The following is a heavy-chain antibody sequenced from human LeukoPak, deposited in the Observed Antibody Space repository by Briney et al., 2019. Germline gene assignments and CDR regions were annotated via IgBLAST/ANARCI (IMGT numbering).Heavy chain of an antibody. J-gene: IGHJ4*02. V-gene: IGHV3-72*01. CDR2: SRDKANRYTT. CDR3: STLTSRGLSDS. CDR1: GFTFSDHY. Sequence: GGSLRLSCAASGFTFSDHYMDWVRQAPGKGLEWVGRSRDKANRYTTEYAASVKDRFSISRDESNNLLYLQMNSLKVEDTAVYYCSTLTSRGLSDSWGQGTLVTVSS. D-gene: IGHD4-11*01.